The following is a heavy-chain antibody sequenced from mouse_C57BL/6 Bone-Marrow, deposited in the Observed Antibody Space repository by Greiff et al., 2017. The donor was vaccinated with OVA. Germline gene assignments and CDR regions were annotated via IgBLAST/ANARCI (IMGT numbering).Heavy chain of an antibody. V-gene: IGHV1-55*01. J-gene: IGHJ2*01. CDR3: ARWGRGTVLVYFDY. CDR1: GYTFTSYW. CDR2: IYPGSGST. Sequence: QVQLQQPGAELVKPGASVKMSCKASGYTFTSYWITWVKRRPGQGLEWIGDIYPGSGSTNYNEKFKSKATLTVDTSSSTAYMQLSSLTSEDSAVHYCARWGRGTVLVYFDYWGQGTTLTVSS. D-gene: IGHD3-3*01.